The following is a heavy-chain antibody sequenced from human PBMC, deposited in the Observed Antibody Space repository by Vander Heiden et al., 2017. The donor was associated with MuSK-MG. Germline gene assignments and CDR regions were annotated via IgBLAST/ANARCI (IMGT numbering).Heavy chain of an antibody. CDR3: AAGVGMGAPTGDVGAFDI. V-gene: IGHV3-30*03. J-gene: IGHJ3*02. Sequence: QVQLVESGGVVVQPGRSLRLSCASSGFPFSTHRMHGVRQGPGKGLEWVAVISYDGSNKYYADSVKGRFTISRDNSKNTLYLQMNSLRAEDTAVYYCAAGVGMGAPTGDVGAFDIWGQGTMVTVSS. D-gene: IGHD1-26*01. CDR1: GFPFSTHR. CDR2: ISYDGSNK.